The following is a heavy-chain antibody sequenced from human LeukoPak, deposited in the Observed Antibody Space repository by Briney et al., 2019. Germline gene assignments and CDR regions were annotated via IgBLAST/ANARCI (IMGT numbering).Heavy chain of an antibody. CDR3: AGDQDYDILTGYPSGWFDP. Sequence: GRSLRLSCAASGFTFSSYAMHWVRQAPGKGLEWVAVISYNGSNKYYADSVKGRFTISRDNSKNTLYLQMNSLRAEDTAVYYCAGDQDYDILTGYPSGWFDPWGQGTLVTVSS. V-gene: IGHV3-30*04. CDR1: GFTFSSYA. CDR2: ISYNGSNK. D-gene: IGHD3-9*01. J-gene: IGHJ5*02.